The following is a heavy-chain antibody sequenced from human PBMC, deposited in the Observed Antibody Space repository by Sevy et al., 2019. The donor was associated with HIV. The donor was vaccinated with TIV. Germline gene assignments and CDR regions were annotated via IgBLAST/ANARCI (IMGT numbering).Heavy chain of an antibody. D-gene: IGHD3-16*01. V-gene: IGHV3-7*01. Sequence: GGSLRLSCAASGFTFSANWMNWVRQAPGKGLEWVANIKADGSDKHYVDPVEGRFTTSRDNAKHLLFLQMNSLRVEDTAVYYCAHETFGRFESWGQGTLVTVSS. J-gene: IGHJ4*02. CDR2: IKADGSDK. CDR1: GFTFSANW. CDR3: AHETFGRFES.